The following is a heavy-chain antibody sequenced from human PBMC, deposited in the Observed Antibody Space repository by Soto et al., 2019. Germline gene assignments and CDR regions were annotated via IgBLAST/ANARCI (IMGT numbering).Heavy chain of an antibody. Sequence: QVQLQESGPGLVKPSETLSLTCTVSGGSISNYYWSWVRQPPGKGLEWIGYSHYTGSTNYNPSLKSRVTLSVDTSKRQFSLKPSSVTAADTAVYYCATLSGSPAVDGVDVWGQGTAVIVSS. CDR1: GGSISNYY. D-gene: IGHD2-15*01. CDR2: SHYTGST. CDR3: ATLSGSPAVDGVDV. V-gene: IGHV4-59*01. J-gene: IGHJ6*02.